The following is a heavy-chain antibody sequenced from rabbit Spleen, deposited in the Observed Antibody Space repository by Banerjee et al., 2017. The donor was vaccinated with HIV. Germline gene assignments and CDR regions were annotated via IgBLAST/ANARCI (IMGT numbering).Heavy chain of an antibody. J-gene: IGHJ4*01. CDR1: GFSFSRGYD. CDR2: IYTGNGKT. Sequence: QEQLVESGGGLVQPGASLTFFCTASGFSFSRGYDMCWVRQAPGKGLEWIGCIYTGNGKTYYASWAKGRFTISKTSSTTVTLQLTSLTAADTATYICARDLVTVIGWNFNLWGPGTLVTVS. V-gene: IGHV1S45*01. CDR3: ARDLVTVIGWNFNL. D-gene: IGHD5-1*01.